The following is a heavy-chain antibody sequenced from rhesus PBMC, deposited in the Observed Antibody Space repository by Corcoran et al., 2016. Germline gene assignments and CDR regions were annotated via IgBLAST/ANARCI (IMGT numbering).Heavy chain of an antibody. V-gene: IGHV4S10*01. D-gene: IGHD3-40*01. CDR2: IYGGSGGT. CDR1: GGSISDSYR. Sequence: QVQLQESGPGVVKPSETLSLTCAVSGGSISDSYRWSWITQPPGKGLEWIGYIYGGSGGTSYNPSLKSRVTISTDTSKNQFSLKLSSVTAADTAVYYCARSRVESYWYFDLWGPGTPITISS. J-gene: IGHJ2*01. CDR3: ARSRVESYWYFDL.